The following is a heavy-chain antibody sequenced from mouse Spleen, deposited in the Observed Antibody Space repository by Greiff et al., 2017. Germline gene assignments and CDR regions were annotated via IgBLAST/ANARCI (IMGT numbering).Heavy chain of an antibody. CDR2: ISGGGGNT. V-gene: IGHV5-9*04. D-gene: IGHD1-1*01. J-gene: IGHJ4*01. CDR3: ARDPPIATSCAMDY. CDR1: GFTFSSYT. Sequence: EVKLEESGGGLVKPGGSLKLSCAASGFTFSSYTMPWVRQTPEQRLEWVATISGGGGNTYYPDSVKGRFTFSRDNATNTPYLQLSSLRSEDTAVYYCARDPPIATSCAMDYWGQGTSVTVSS.